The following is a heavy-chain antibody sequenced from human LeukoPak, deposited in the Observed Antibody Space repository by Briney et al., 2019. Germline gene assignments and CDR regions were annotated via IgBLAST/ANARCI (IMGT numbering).Heavy chain of an antibody. Sequence: GGSLRLSCAASGFTFSSYSMNWVRQAPGKGLEWVSSIGSSSSYIYYADSVKGRFTISRDNAKNSLYLQMNSLRAEDTAVYYCARDAGYSYGMDYWGQGTLVTVSS. CDR1: GFTFSSYS. CDR3: ARDAGYSYGMDY. D-gene: IGHD5-18*01. CDR2: IGSSSSYI. V-gene: IGHV3-21*01. J-gene: IGHJ4*02.